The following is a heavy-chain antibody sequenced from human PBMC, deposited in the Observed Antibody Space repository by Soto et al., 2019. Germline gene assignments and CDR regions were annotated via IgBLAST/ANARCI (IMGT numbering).Heavy chain of an antibody. CDR2: INPSGGGT. J-gene: IGHJ4*02. CDR1: GYTFTSYY. V-gene: IGHV1-46*01. D-gene: IGHD3-9*01. CDR3: SAIGVYPDSTGYTSFDY. Sequence: ASVKVSCKASGYTFTSYYMHWVRQAPGQGLEWMRIINPSGGGTKDAGSVKGRFSISRDSSKNTLFLQMNSLRAEDTAVYYCSAIGVYPDSTGYTSFDYWGPGTPVTVSS.